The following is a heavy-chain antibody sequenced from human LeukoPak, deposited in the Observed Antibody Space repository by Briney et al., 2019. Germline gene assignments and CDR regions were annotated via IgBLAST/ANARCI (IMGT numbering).Heavy chain of an antibody. CDR3: AREGGLGYDFTGFDY. D-gene: IGHD5-12*01. J-gene: IGHJ4*02. Sequence: GASVKVSCKASGYTFITYGINWVRQAPGQGLEWMGWISAYNGDTKYALSLQGRLTMTTDTSTRAAYMELGSLGSDDTAVYYCAREGGLGYDFTGFDYWGQGTLVTVSS. V-gene: IGHV1-18*01. CDR1: GYTFITYG. CDR2: ISAYNGDT.